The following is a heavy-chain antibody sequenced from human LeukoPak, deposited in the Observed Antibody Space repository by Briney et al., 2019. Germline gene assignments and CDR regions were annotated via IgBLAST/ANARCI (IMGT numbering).Heavy chain of an antibody. CDR2: INHSGST. Sequence: SETLSLTCAVYGGSFSGNYWSWIRQPPGKVLEWIGGINHSGSTTYNPSLKTRVPISVDTSYNQLFLKLSSLTAADTAVYYCAREQCSGGSCYPGWFDPWGQGTLVTVSS. D-gene: IGHD2-15*01. J-gene: IGHJ5*02. V-gene: IGHV4-34*01. CDR1: GGSFSGNY. CDR3: AREQCSGGSCYPGWFDP.